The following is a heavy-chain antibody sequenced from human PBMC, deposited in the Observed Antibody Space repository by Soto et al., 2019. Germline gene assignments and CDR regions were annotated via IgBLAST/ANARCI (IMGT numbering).Heavy chain of an antibody. Sequence: PSETLSLTCTVSGGSISNFYWNWIRQSPGKGLEWIGYIYSSGRTHYNPSLQNRVNISIDTSKNQVSLNVISVTAADTAVYYCARDHPHSYGVYYFDYWGQGTPVTVS. CDR1: GGSISNFY. V-gene: IGHV4-59*01. CDR3: ARDHPHSYGVYYFDY. D-gene: IGHD5-18*01. J-gene: IGHJ4*02. CDR2: IYSSGRT.